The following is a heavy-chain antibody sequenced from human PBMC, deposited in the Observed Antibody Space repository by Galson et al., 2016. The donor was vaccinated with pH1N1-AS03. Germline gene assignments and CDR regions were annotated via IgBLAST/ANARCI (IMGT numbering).Heavy chain of an antibody. Sequence: PALVKPTQTLTLTCTFSGFSLSTSGEGVGWIRQPPGKALEWLTLIHWDDDKRYSPSLRTRLTITKDTPKNPVVLTMTNMDPVDTATYFCVHRRRTITVASVFDYWGQGALVTVSS. D-gene: IGHD5-12*01. CDR1: GFSLSTSGEG. V-gene: IGHV2-5*02. CDR3: VHRRRTITVASVFDY. CDR2: IHWDDDK. J-gene: IGHJ4*02.